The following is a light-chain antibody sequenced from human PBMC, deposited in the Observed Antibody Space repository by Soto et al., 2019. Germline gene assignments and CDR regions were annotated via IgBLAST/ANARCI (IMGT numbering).Light chain of an antibody. CDR2: GAS. Sequence: EIVLTRSPAPLSLSPGERATLSCRASQSVSSYLAWYQQKPGQAPRLLIYGASTRATGIPARFSGSGSGTEFTLTISSLQSEDFAVYYCQQYNNWFWTFGQGTKVDIK. CDR1: QSVSSY. J-gene: IGKJ1*01. V-gene: IGKV3-15*01. CDR3: QQYNNWFWT.